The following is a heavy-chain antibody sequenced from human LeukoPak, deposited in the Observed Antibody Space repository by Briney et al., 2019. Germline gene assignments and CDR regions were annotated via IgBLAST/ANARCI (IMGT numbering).Heavy chain of an antibody. J-gene: IGHJ3*02. CDR3: ARDMAYYGDTPDAFDI. V-gene: IGHV3-11*04. CDR1: GFTFSDYY. D-gene: IGHD4-17*01. CDR2: ISSSGSTI. Sequence: GGSLRLSCAASGFTFSDYYMSWIRQAPGKGLEWVSYISSSGSTIYYADSVKGRFTISRDNAKNSLYLQMNSLRAEDTAVYYCARDMAYYGDTPDAFDIWGQGTMVTVSS.